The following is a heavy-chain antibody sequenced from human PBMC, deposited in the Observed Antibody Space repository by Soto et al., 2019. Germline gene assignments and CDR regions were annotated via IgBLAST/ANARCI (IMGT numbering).Heavy chain of an antibody. CDR2: INHSGST. D-gene: IGHD2-2*01. CDR1: GGSLSGYY. Sequence: SETLSLTCAVYGGSLSGYYWNWIRQPPGKGLEWIGEINHSGSTNYSPSLKSRVTISIDTSQNQFSLKLNSVTAADTAVYFCARRAAPAAIGYWGQGMLVT. V-gene: IGHV4-34*01. J-gene: IGHJ4*02. CDR3: ARRAAPAAIGY.